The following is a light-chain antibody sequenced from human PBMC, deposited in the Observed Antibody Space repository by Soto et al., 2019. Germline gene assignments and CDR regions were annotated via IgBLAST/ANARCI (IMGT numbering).Light chain of an antibody. V-gene: IGKV3-20*01. CDR2: AAS. CDR3: QQYGNTPPT. Sequence: EIVLTQSPGTLSLSPGERATLSCRASQSVSSSFLGWYQRRPGQAPRLLIFAASSRATGIPDRFSGSGSGTDFTLTISRLEPEDFALYYCQQYGNTPPTFGQGTKLEIK. J-gene: IGKJ2*01. CDR1: QSVSSSF.